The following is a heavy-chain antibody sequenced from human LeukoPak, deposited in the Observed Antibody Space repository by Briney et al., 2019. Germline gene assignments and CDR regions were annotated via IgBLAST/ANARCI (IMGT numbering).Heavy chain of an antibody. J-gene: IGHJ5*02. CDR3: ARGAATIVYWFDP. V-gene: IGHV1-69*05. Sequence: SVKVSSKASGGTFSSCAISWVRQAPGQGLEWMGGIIPIFGTANYAQKFQGRVTITTDESTSTAYMELSSLRSEDTAVYYCARGAATIVYWFDPWGQGTLATVSS. CDR1: GGTFSSCA. CDR2: IIPIFGTA. D-gene: IGHD1-26*01.